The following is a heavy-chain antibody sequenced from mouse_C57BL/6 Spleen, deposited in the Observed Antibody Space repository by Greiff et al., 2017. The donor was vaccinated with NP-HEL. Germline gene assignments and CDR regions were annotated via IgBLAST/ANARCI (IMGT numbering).Heavy chain of an antibody. CDR2: IRSKSNNYAT. CDR1: GFSFNTYA. CDR3: VRHREGGYAMDY. Sequence: DVKLVESGGGLVQPKGSLKLSCAASGFSFNTYAMNWVRQAPGKGLEWVARIRSKSNNYATSYADSVKDRFTISRDDSESMLYLQMNNLKAEDTAMYYCVRHREGGYAMDYWGQGTSVTVSS. V-gene: IGHV10-1*01. J-gene: IGHJ4*01.